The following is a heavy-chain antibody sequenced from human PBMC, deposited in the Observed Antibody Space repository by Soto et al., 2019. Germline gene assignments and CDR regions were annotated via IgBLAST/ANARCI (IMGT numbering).Heavy chain of an antibody. D-gene: IGHD3-3*01. J-gene: IGHJ4*02. CDR3: ARIGERITIFGVVRPFDY. CDR2: IFSKDEK. V-gene: IGHV2-26*01. CDR1: GFSLSNARMG. Sequence: SGLTLVNPTETLTLTCTVSGFSLSNARMGVSWIRQPPGKALEWLAHIFSKDEKSYSTSLKSRLTISKDTSKSQVVLTMTNMDPVDTATYYCARIGERITIFGVVRPFDYWGQGTLVTVSS.